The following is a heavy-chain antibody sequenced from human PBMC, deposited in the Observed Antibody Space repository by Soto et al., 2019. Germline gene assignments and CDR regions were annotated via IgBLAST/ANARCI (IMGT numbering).Heavy chain of an antibody. CDR2: IYHSGSP. Sequence: SAAQSRTCTVCGGSISCGEYCWRWVSQPPGKCLEWIGYIYHSGSPYYNPSLKSRVTISVDRSKNQFSLYLQMNNLRADDTAFYFCARVTQSYYDTGGYYSYVHWGQGTQVTVSS. J-gene: IGHJ4*02. CDR3: ARVTQSYYDTGGYYSYVH. V-gene: IGHV4-30-4*01. D-gene: IGHD3-22*01. CDR1: GGSISCGEYC.